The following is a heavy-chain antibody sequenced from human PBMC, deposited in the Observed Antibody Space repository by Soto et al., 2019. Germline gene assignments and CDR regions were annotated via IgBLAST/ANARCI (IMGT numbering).Heavy chain of an antibody. V-gene: IGHV4-61*05. CDR2: IYYSGST. Sequence: SETLSLTCTVSGGSISSSSYYWGWIRQPPGKGLEWIGYIYYSGSTNYNPSLKSRVTISVDTSKNQFSLKLRSLRSDDTAVYYCARVKGSGWLNWFDPWGQGTPVTVSS. CDR1: GGSISSSSYY. J-gene: IGHJ5*02. D-gene: IGHD6-19*01. CDR3: ARVKGSGWLNWFDP.